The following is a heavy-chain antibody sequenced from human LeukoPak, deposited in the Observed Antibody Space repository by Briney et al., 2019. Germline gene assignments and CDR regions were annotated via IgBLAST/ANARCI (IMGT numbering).Heavy chain of an antibody. CDR1: GFTFSSYA. D-gene: IGHD3-16*02. CDR2: ISGSGGTT. CDR3: AKRSVTFGGVIVPEFDY. V-gene: IGHV3-23*01. Sequence: GGSLRLSCAASGFTFSSYAMSWVRQAPGKGLEWVSGISGSGGTTYYADSVKGRFTISRDNSKNTLYLQMNSLRAEDTAVYYCAKRSVTFGGVIVPEFDYWGQGTLVTVSS. J-gene: IGHJ4*02.